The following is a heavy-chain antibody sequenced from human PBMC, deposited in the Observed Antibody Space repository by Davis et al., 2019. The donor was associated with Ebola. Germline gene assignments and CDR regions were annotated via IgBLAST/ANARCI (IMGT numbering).Heavy chain of an antibody. CDR3: ARRDYGDLDY. J-gene: IGHJ4*02. CDR1: GDSISSDYW. V-gene: IGHV4-4*02. D-gene: IGHD4-17*01. Sequence: MPSETLVLTCAVSGDSISSDYWWSWVRQSPGKGLEWIGEIIHSGSTNYNPSLKSRVTISVDTSKNHFSLKLSSVTAADTAVYYCARRDYGDLDYWGQGTLVTVSS. CDR2: IIHSGST.